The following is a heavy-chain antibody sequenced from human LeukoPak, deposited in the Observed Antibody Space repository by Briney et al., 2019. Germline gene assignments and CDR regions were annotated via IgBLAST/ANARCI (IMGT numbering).Heavy chain of an antibody. V-gene: IGHV3-23*01. Sequence: GGSLRLSCAASGFTFSSYAMSWVRQAPGEGLEWVSAISGSGGSTYYADSVKGRFTISRDNSKNTLYLQMNSLRAEDTAVYYCAKGPHIVVVPGPNWFDPWGQGTLVTVSS. D-gene: IGHD2-21*01. CDR2: ISGSGGST. CDR3: AKGPHIVVVPGPNWFDP. CDR1: GFTFSSYA. J-gene: IGHJ5*02.